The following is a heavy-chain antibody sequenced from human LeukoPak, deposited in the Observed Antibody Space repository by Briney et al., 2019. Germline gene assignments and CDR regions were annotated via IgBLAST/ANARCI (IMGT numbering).Heavy chain of an antibody. CDR3: ARTNYYDSSGYSYYFDY. Sequence: SETLSLTCTVSGGSISSSSNYWDWVRQPPGKGLEWIGSIYYSGSTYYNPSLKSRVTISVDASKNHFSLKLSSVTAADTAVYYCARTNYYDSSGYSYYFDYWGQGTLVTVSS. D-gene: IGHD3-22*01. J-gene: IGHJ4*02. CDR1: GGSISSSSNY. CDR2: IYYSGST. V-gene: IGHV4-39*02.